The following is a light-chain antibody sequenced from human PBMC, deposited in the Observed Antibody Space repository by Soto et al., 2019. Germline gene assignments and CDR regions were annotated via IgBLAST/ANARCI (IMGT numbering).Light chain of an antibody. Sequence: QSVLTQPPSASGTPGQRVTISCSGSSSNIETNDIYWHQQLPGSAPKLLIYSNDQRPSGVPDRFSASKSGTSASLAISGLRSEDEAEYFCATWDDSLSGVVFGGRTKVTVL. CDR1: SSNIETND. CDR3: ATWDDSLSGVV. V-gene: IGLV1-47*02. J-gene: IGLJ2*01. CDR2: SND.